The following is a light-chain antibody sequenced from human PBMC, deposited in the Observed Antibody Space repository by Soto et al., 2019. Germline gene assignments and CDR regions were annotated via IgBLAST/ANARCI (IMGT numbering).Light chain of an antibody. CDR3: QQYDDWLRIT. V-gene: IGKV3D-15*01. J-gene: IGKJ5*01. CDR1: QTVSGSY. Sequence: EFVLTQSPGTLSLSPGERATLSCRASQTVSGSYLAWYQQKPGQAPRLLIYGASTRATGIPSRFSGSGSGTEFTLTISSLQSEDFAVYFCQQYDDWLRITFGGGTRLEIK. CDR2: GAS.